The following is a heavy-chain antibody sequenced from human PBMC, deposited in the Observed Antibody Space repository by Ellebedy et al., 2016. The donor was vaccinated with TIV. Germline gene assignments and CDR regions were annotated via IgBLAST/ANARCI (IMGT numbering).Heavy chain of an antibody. V-gene: IGHV4-39*01. Sequence: GSLRLXXTVSGDSISSSSYYWDWIRQPPGKGLEWIGTIYYSGSTYYNPSLKSRVTISVDTSKNQFSLNLNSVTAADTAVYYCASAIRQRRGIPGYAWGVGVWGQGATVSVSS. D-gene: IGHD5-12*01. CDR2: IYYSGST. CDR3: ASAIRQRRGIPGYAWGVGV. CDR1: GDSISSSSYY. J-gene: IGHJ6*02.